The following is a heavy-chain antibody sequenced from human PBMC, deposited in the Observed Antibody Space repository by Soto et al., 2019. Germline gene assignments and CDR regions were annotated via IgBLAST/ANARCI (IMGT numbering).Heavy chain of an antibody. Sequence: QVQMVESGGGVVQPGRSLRLSCAASGFTLSTYVMHWVRHVPGKGLEWVAGISKDGNTEHYADSVKGRFTISRDNSKSTLNLQMNSLTGGDTAVYYCAREDESSGSAGTFHHWGQGTLVAVS. V-gene: IGHV3-30-3*01. D-gene: IGHD3-22*01. CDR2: ISKDGNTE. J-gene: IGHJ1*01. CDR1: GFTLSTYV. CDR3: AREDESSGSAGTFHH.